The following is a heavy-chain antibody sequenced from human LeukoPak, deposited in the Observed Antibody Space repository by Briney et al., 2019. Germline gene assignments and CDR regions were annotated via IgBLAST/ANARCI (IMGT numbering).Heavy chain of an antibody. J-gene: IGHJ4*02. CDR1: GYTFTSYG. CDR3: ARFVDYDSSGPTYYFDL. CDR2: ISAYNGNT. Sequence: ASVKVSCKASGYTFTSYGISWVRQAPGQGLEWMGWISAYNGNTNYAQKLQGRVTMTTDTSTSTAYMELRSLRSDDTAVYYCARFVDYDSSGPTYYFDLWGQGTLVTV. V-gene: IGHV1-18*01. D-gene: IGHD3-22*01.